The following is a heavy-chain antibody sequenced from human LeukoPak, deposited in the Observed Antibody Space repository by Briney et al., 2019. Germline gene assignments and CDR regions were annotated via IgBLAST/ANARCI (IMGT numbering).Heavy chain of an antibody. CDR3: ARGYYYDSSGYLNYYYYGMDV. CDR1: GYIFTSHG. CDR2: ISAYNGNT. D-gene: IGHD3-22*01. Sequence: GASVKVSCKASGYIFTSHGINWVRQAPGQGLEWMGWISAYNGNTNYAQKLQGRVTMTTDTSTSTAYMELRSLRSDDTAVYYCARGYYYDSSGYLNYYYYGMDVWGQGTTVTVSS. V-gene: IGHV1-18*01. J-gene: IGHJ6*02.